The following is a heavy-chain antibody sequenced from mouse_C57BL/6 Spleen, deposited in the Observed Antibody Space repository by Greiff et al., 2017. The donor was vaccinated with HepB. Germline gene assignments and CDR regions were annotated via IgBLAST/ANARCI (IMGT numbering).Heavy chain of an antibody. CDR2: IDPSDSYT. Sequence: QVQLQQPGAELVMPGASVKLSCKASGYTFTSYWMHWVKQRPGQGLEWIGEIDPSDSYTNYNQKFKGKSTLTVDKSSSTAYMQLSSLTSEDSAVYYCATLLRSNDCWGQGATHSVSS. CDR3: ATLLRSNDC. CDR1: GYTFTSYW. J-gene: IGHJ2*01. V-gene: IGHV1-69*01. D-gene: IGHD1-1*01.